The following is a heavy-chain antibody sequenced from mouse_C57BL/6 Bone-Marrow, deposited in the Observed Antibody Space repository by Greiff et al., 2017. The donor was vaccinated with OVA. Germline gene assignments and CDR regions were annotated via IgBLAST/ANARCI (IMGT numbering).Heavy chain of an antibody. CDR1: GYSFSSSW. CDR2: IYPGDGDT. D-gene: IGHD2-3*01. J-gene: IGHJ2*01. CDR3: ARIYDGYDVGC. Sequence: QVQLKQSGPELVKPGASVKISCKASGYSFSSSWMNWVKQRPGKGLEWIGRIYPGDGDTNYNGKFKGKATLTADKSSSTAYIQLSSLTSEDSAVCFCARIYDGYDVGCWGPGTTLT. V-gene: IGHV1-82*01.